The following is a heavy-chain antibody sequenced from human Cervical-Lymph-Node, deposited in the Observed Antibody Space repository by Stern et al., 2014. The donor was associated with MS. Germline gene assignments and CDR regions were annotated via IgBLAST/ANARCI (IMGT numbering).Heavy chain of an antibody. D-gene: IGHD6-19*01. CDR1: GFTFSSYA. V-gene: IGHV3-23*04. J-gene: IGHJ4*02. CDR3: AKEGILVASFDY. CDR2: ISGSGDST. Sequence: EVHLVESGGSLVQPGGSLRLSCAASGFTFSSYAMSWVRQAPGKGLEWVSAISGSGDSTYYADSVQGRFTISRDNSTNTLYVKINSLRADDTAVYYCAKEGILVASFDYWGQGTLVTVSS.